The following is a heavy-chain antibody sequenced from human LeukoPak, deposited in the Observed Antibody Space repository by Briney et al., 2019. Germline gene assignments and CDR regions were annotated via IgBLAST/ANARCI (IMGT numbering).Heavy chain of an antibody. V-gene: IGHV1-46*01. Sequence: ASVKVSCKASGYTFTSYHMHWVRQAPGHGLEIMGIINPSGGSTTYAQKFQGRVTMTRDTSTSTVYMELSSLRSEDTAVYYCAKLAAAGTAHYYFDYWGQGTLVTVSS. CDR2: INPSGGST. J-gene: IGHJ4*02. D-gene: IGHD6-13*01. CDR1: GYTFTSYH. CDR3: AKLAAAGTAHYYFDY.